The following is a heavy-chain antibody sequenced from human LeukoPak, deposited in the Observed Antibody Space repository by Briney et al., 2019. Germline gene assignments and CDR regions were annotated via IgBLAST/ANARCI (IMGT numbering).Heavy chain of an antibody. V-gene: IGHV3-30*02. J-gene: IGHJ6*02. CDR1: GFTFSSYG. CDR3: AKSVVGSVYYYYGMDV. D-gene: IGHD2-15*01. Sequence: PGGSLRLSCAASGFTFSSYGMHWVRQAPGKGLEWVAVIWYDGSNKYYADSVKGRFTISRDNSKNTLYLQMNSLRAEDTAVYYCAKSVVGSVYYYYGMDVWGQGTTVTVSS. CDR2: IWYDGSNK.